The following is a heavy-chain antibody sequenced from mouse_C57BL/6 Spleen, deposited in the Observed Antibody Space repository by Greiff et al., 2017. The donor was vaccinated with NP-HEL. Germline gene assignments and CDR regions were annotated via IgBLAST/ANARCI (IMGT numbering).Heavy chain of an antibody. Sequence: VQLQQSGPELVKPGASVKIPCKASGYTFTDYNMDWVKQSHGKSLEWIGDINPNNGGPIYNQKFKGKATLTVDKSSSTAYMELRSLTSEDTAVYYCARILWVVGYYYAMDYWGQGTSVTVSS. CDR1: GYTFTDYN. D-gene: IGHD2-2*01. V-gene: IGHV1-18*01. CDR3: ARILWVVGYYYAMDY. J-gene: IGHJ4*01. CDR2: INPNNGGP.